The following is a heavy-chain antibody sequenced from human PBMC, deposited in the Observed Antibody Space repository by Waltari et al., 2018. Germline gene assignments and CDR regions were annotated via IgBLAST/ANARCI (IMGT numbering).Heavy chain of an antibody. CDR1: GDSVTSASW. D-gene: IGHD2-15*01. J-gene: IGHJ4*02. CDR2: VLSTGKT. CDR3: ARDRGRGLYLDV. V-gene: IGHV4-4*02. Sequence: QLQESVPGLVQLSGSLSPVCAVYGDSVTSASWWSWGRQSPQRGLEWIRQVLSTGKTNYSPSFASRVTISLDASNNHFSLKVTSATAADTAVYYCARDRGRGLYLDVWGPGTLVTVSP.